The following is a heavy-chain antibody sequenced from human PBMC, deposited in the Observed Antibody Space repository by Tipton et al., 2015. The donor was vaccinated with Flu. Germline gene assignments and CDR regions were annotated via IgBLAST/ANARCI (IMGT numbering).Heavy chain of an antibody. CDR2: IAYDGSYK. J-gene: IGHJ5*01. Sequence: RSLRLSCAASGFTFSSYGMHWVRQAPGKGLEWVAVIAYDGSYKYCAESVWGRCTISRDNSKDTVYLEMNSLRAEDTSVYYCARGSRAGDCQFDSWGQGTLVTVSS. V-gene: IGHV3-33*05. CDR3: ARGSRAGDCQFDS. CDR1: GFTFSSYG. D-gene: IGHD2-21*01.